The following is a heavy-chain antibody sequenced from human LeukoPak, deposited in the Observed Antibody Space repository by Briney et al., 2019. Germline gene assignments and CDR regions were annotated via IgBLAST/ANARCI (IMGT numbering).Heavy chain of an antibody. CDR3: ARQLGYCSDGSCYFDY. Sequence: PGGSLRPSCAATGFTFSNYAMSWVRQAPGRGLEWVSAISNNGGSTYDADSMKGRFTISRDNSKNTMHLQMNSLRAEDTAVYHCARQLGYCSDGSCYFDYWGQGTLVTVSS. CDR1: GFTFSNYA. V-gene: IGHV3-23*01. D-gene: IGHD2-15*01. J-gene: IGHJ4*02. CDR2: ISNNGGST.